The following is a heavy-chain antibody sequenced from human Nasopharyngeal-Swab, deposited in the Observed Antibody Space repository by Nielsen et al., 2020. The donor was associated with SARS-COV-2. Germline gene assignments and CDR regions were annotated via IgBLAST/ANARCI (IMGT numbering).Heavy chain of an antibody. Sequence: GESLKISCAASGFTFSSYEMNWVRQAPGKGLEWVSYISSSGSTIYYADSVKGRFTISRDNAKNSLYLQMNSLRAEDTAVYYCAIRRYGSGSYRLYYYYGMDVWGQGTTVTVSS. CDR1: GFTFSSYE. V-gene: IGHV3-48*03. D-gene: IGHD3-10*01. CDR3: AIRRYGSGSYRLYYYYGMDV. CDR2: ISSSGSTI. J-gene: IGHJ6*02.